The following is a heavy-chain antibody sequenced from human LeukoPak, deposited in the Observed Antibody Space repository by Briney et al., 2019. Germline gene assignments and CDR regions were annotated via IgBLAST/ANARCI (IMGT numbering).Heavy chain of an antibody. V-gene: IGHV4-59*02. J-gene: IGHJ4*02. CDR3: AKVPEAVAETHYFDH. Sequence: PSETLSLTCTVSGGSVSNYFWSWIRQPPGKGLEWIGNIHHSGRTYYNPSVKSRVTISLDTSKNQFSLKLTSVTAADTAVCYCAKVPEAVAETHYFDHLGQGTLVNGSS. D-gene: IGHD6-19*01. CDR1: GGSVSNYF. CDR2: IHHSGRT.